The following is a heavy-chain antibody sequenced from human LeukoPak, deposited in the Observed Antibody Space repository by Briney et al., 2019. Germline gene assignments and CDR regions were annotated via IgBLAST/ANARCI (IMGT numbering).Heavy chain of an antibody. J-gene: IGHJ4*02. D-gene: IGHD1-7*01. CDR2: ISSSSSYI. Sequence: GGSLRLSCAASGFTFSSYSMNWVRQAPGKGLEWVSSISSSSSYIYYADSVKGRFTISRDNAKNSLYLQMNSLRVDDTAVYYCAKTPQGTTISPVDSWGQGTLVTVSS. CDR1: GFTFSSYS. CDR3: AKTPQGTTISPVDS. V-gene: IGHV3-21*04.